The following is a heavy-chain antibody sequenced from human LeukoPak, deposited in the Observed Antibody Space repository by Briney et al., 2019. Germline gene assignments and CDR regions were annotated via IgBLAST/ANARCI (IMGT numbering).Heavy chain of an antibody. CDR3: ARGSDYDILTGYYGFDY. J-gene: IGHJ4*02. V-gene: IGHV3-21*01. CDR1: GFTFSSYS. D-gene: IGHD3-9*01. CDR2: ISGSSSYI. Sequence: GGSLRLSCAASGFTFSSYSMNWVRQAPGKGLEWVSSISGSSSYIYYADSVKGRFTISRDNAKNSLYLQMNSLRAEDTAVYYCARGSDYDILTGYYGFDYWGQGTLVTVSS.